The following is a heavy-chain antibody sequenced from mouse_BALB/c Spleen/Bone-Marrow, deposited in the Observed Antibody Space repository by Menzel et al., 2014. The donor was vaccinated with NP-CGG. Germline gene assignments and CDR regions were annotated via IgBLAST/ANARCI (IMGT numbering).Heavy chain of an antibody. CDR2: ISSVGSYT. J-gene: IGHJ2*01. Sequence: EVTLVESGGDSVKPGWSLKLSCAASGFTFSNYGMSWVRQTPDKRLEWVATISSVGSYTYYPDSVKGRFTISRDNAKNALFLQMSSLKSEDTAMYCCASRGTRTGSHYCDYWGQGTTLTVSS. CDR1: GFTFSNYG. D-gene: IGHD3-3*01. CDR3: ASRGTRTGSHYCDY. V-gene: IGHV5-6*02.